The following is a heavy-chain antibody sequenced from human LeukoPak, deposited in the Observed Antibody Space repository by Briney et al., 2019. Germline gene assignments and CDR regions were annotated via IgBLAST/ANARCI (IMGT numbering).Heavy chain of an antibody. CDR3: ARAAGMTHPPDY. CDR1: GFTFSDYY. J-gene: IGHJ4*02. Sequence: GGSLRLSCAASGFTFSDYYMSWIRLAPGKGLEWVSYISSSGSTIYYADSVKGRFTISRDNAKNSLYLQMNSLRVEDTALYYCARAAGMTHPPDYWGQGTRVTVSS. D-gene: IGHD1-1*01. CDR2: ISSSGSTI. V-gene: IGHV3-11*01.